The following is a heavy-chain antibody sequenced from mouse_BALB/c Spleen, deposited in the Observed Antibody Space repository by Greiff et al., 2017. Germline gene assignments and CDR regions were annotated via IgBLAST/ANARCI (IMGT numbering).Heavy chain of an antibody. CDR2: ISSGGST. Sequence: DVHLVESGGGLVKPGGSLKLSCAASGFTFSSYAMSWVRQTPEKRLEWVASISSGGSTYYPDSVKGRFTISRDNARNILYLQMSSLRSEDTAMYYCARGRGDYGYYFDYWGQGTTLTVSS. J-gene: IGHJ2*01. D-gene: IGHD2-4*01. CDR3: ARGRGDYGYYFDY. CDR1: GFTFSSYA. V-gene: IGHV5-6-5*01.